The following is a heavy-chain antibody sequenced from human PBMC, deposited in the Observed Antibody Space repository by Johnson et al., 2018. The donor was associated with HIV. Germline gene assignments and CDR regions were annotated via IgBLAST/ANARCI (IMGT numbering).Heavy chain of an antibody. CDR3: ARATYYYDSSGYLGDAFDI. J-gene: IGHJ3*02. CDR1: GFTVSSNY. D-gene: IGHD3-22*01. Sequence: VQLVESGGGVVQPGRSLRLSCAASGFTVSSNYMNWVRQAPGKGLEWVSVIYSGGSTYYADSVKGRFTISRDNAKNSLYLQMNSLRAEDTALYYCARATYYYDSSGYLGDAFDIWGQGTMVTVSS. V-gene: IGHV3-66*01. CDR2: IYSGGST.